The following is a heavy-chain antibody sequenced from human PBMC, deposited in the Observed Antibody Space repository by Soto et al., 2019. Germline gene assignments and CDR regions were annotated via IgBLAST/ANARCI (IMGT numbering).Heavy chain of an antibody. J-gene: IGHJ4*02. CDR3: ARSDSTVTTRFYY. Sequence: ASVKVSCKASGYTFATFGITWVRQAPGQGLEWMGWISPYNGNTDYAQKFQGRVTMTTDTSTSTAYMELRSLRSDDTAVYYCARSDSTVTTRFYYWGQGTLVTVSS. CDR1: GYTFATFG. V-gene: IGHV1-18*01. CDR2: ISPYNGNT. D-gene: IGHD4-17*01.